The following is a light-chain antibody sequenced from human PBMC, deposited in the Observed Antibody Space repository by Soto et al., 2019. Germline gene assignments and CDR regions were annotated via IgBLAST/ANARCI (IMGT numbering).Light chain of an antibody. J-gene: IGKJ1*01. Sequence: EIVMTQSPATLSLSPGERATLSCRASQRITTVAWYQQKPGQAPRLLIYGLSIRAPGVPARFSVSGSGTEYTLTISSLQSEDFEVYFCQQYYDWPTFCQGTRMEVK. CDR3: QQYYDWPT. V-gene: IGKV3-15*01. CDR1: QRITT. CDR2: GLS.